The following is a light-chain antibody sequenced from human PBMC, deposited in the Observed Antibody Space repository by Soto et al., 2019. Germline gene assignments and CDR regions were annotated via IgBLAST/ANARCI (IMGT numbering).Light chain of an antibody. Sequence: DIQMTQSPSSLSASVGDRVTITCRASQSINNYLHWYQQKPGKAPNLLIYAASNLHSGVPSRFSGGGSGTDFTLTITSLQPEDFATYYCQQTYSTPPWTFGQGTKVDIK. CDR3: QQTYSTPPWT. V-gene: IGKV1-39*01. CDR1: QSINNY. CDR2: AAS. J-gene: IGKJ1*01.